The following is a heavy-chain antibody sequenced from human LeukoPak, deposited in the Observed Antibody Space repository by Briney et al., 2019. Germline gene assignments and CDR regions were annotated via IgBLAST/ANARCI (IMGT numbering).Heavy chain of an antibody. V-gene: IGHV3-30*02. CDR1: GVTFGTYG. J-gene: IGHJ6*03. CDR2: IRFDGGDK. CDR3: AKVLPLTFYYMDV. D-gene: IGHD4/OR15-4a*01. Sequence: GGSLRLSCVASGVTFGTYGLHWVRQAPGKGLEWVAFIRFDGGDKYYADSVKGRFTVSRDNSKNTLYLQMNSLRIEGTAMYYCAKVLPLTFYYMDVWGKGTTVTVSS.